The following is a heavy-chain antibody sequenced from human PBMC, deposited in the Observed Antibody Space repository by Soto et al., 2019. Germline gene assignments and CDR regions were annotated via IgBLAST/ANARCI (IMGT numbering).Heavy chain of an antibody. CDR1: GGSISSGDYY. CDR2: IYYSGGT. CDR3: ARCASSCSLGF. Sequence: QVELQESGPGLAKPSQTLSLTCTVSGGSISSGDYYWSWIRQPPGKGLEWIGYIYYSGGTYYNPSLMSRVTISVDTSKNQFSLKLSSVTAADTAVYYCARCASSCSLGFWGQGTLVTVSS. V-gene: IGHV4-30-4*01. J-gene: IGHJ4*02. D-gene: IGHD2-15*01.